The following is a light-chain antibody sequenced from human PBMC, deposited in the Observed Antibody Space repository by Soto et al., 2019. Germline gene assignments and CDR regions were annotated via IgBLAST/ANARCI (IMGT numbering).Light chain of an antibody. CDR1: QTISSW. V-gene: IGKV1-33*01. CDR2: DAS. CDR3: QQYDNLLT. Sequence: DIQMTQSPSTLSGSVGDRVTITCRASQTISSWLAWYQQKPGKAPKLLIYDASNLETGVPSRFSGSGSGTDFTFTISSLQPEDIATYYCQQYDNLLTFGQGTKVDIK. J-gene: IGKJ1*01.